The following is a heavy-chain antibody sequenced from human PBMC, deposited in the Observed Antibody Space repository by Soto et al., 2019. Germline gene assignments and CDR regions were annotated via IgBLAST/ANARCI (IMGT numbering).Heavy chain of an antibody. CDR1: GYTFTTYD. V-gene: IGHV1-8*01. D-gene: IGHD6-19*01. J-gene: IGHJ3*02. Sequence: ASVKVSCKASGYTFTTYDINWVRQATGQGLEWMAWMNPNSGNTGYAQKFQGRVTMTRNTSISTAYVELSSLRSEDTAVYYCARSSGSGWSDDAFDIWGQGTMVTVSS. CDR3: ARSSGSGWSDDAFDI. CDR2: MNPNSGNT.